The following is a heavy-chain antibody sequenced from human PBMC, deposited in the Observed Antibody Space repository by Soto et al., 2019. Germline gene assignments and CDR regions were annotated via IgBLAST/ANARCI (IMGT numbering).Heavy chain of an antibody. CDR1: TESIRIGTYS. CDR3: AKGRSESGWYEEHF. J-gene: IGHJ4*02. CDR2: LADLGTT. V-gene: IGHV4-39*01. Sequence: SESLILTCTLATESIRIGTYSSAGSRQPPGRGLEWIGSLADLGTTDYNPSLKSRVAISKDASKKQFSLKRSYVNAADTAVYYSAKGRSESGWYEEHFWGQGTLVTVSS. D-gene: IGHD6-19*01.